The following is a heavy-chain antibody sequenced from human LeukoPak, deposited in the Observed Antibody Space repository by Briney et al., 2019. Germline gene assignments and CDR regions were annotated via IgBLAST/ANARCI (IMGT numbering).Heavy chain of an antibody. Sequence: GGSLRLSCAASGFTFSHYYMSWVRQAPGKGLEWVANIKQDGSEQFYLDSVKGRFTISRDNSKNTLYLQMNSLRAEDTAVYYCAKDYDSSGYSPDAFDIWGQGTMVTVSS. J-gene: IGHJ3*02. D-gene: IGHD3-22*01. CDR2: IKQDGSEQ. V-gene: IGHV3-7*03. CDR1: GFTFSHYY. CDR3: AKDYDSSGYSPDAFDI.